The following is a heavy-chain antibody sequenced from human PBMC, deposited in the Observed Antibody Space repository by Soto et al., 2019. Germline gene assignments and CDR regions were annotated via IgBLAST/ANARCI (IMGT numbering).Heavy chain of an antibody. CDR2: ISYDGSDE. Sequence: QVQLVESGGGVVQPGRSLRLSCAASGFAFRTYGMHWVRQAPGKGLEWVALISYDGSDEYYADSVKGRFTISRDNSRNTLYLQMNSLRAADTAVYYCAKVLPDDFWSVSPLVGMDVWGQGTTVTVSS. CDR1: GFAFRTYG. V-gene: IGHV3-30*18. D-gene: IGHD3-3*01. CDR3: AKVLPDDFWSVSPLVGMDV. J-gene: IGHJ6*02.